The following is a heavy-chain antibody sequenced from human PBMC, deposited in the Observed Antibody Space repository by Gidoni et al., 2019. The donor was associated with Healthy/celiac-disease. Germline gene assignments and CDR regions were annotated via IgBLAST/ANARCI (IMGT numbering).Heavy chain of an antibody. CDR1: GGTFSSYA. Sequence: QVQLVQSGAEVKKPGSSVKVSCKASGGTFSSYAISWVRQAPGQGLEWMGGIIPIFGTANYAQKFQGRVTITADKSTSTAYMELSSLRSEDTAVYYCARGEYYYDSSGYYQKTHYYYYGMDVWGQGTTVTVSS. D-gene: IGHD3-22*01. CDR2: IIPIFGTA. CDR3: ARGEYYYDSSGYYQKTHYYYYGMDV. V-gene: IGHV1-69*06. J-gene: IGHJ6*02.